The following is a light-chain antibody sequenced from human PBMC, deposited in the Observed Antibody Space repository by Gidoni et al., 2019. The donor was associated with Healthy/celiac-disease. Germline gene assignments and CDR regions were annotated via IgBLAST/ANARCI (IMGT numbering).Light chain of an antibody. CDR2: AAS. CDR1: QSISSY. Sequence: DILLTQSPSFLSASVGDRVTITCRASQSISSYLAWYQHKPGTAPKLLIYAASTLRSGGPSRFSSSGAGREVTITISSMQHEDVATYYCRQLNSYPPWTFXXXTKVEIK. V-gene: IGKV1-9*01. CDR3: RQLNSYPPWT. J-gene: IGKJ1*01.